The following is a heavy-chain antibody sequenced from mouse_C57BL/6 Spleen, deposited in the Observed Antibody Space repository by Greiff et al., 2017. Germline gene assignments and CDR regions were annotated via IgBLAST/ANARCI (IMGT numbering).Heavy chain of an antibody. CDR3: ASDGSSYRFAY. V-gene: IGHV2-6*01. Sequence: VHLVESGPGLVAPSQSLSITCTVSGFSLTSYGVDWVRQSPGKGLEWLGVIWGVGSTNYNSALKSRLSISKDNSKSQVFLKMNSLQTDDTAMYYCASDGSSYRFAYWGQGTLVTVSA. CDR2: IWGVGST. CDR1: GFSLTSYG. D-gene: IGHD1-1*01. J-gene: IGHJ3*01.